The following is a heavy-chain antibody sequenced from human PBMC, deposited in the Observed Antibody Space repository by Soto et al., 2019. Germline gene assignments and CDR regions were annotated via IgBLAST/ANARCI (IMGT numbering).Heavy chain of an antibody. CDR3: AKDRPTQFIVATITDYY. J-gene: IGHJ4*02. CDR1: GGSFSGYY. Sequence: PSETLSLTCAVYGGSFSGYYWSWIRQPPGKGLEWIGEINHSGSTNYNPSLKSRVTISVDTSKNQFSLKLSSVTAEDTAVYYCAKDRPTQFIVATITDYYWGQGTLVTVSS. V-gene: IGHV4-34*01. CDR2: INHSGST. D-gene: IGHD5-12*01.